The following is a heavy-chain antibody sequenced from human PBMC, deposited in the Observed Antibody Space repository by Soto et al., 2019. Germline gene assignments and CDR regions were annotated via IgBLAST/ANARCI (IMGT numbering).Heavy chain of an antibody. D-gene: IGHD3-22*01. CDR2: IYYSGST. CDR3: ARASYDSSGYLGHIDY. CDR1: GGSIISGDYY. J-gene: IGHJ4*02. V-gene: IGHV4-31*03. Sequence: SETLSLTCTVSGGSIISGDYYWIWIRQHPGKGLEWIGYIYYSGSTYYNPSLKSRVSISVDTSKNQFSLKLSSVTAADTAVYYCARASYDSSGYLGHIDYWGQGTLVTVSS.